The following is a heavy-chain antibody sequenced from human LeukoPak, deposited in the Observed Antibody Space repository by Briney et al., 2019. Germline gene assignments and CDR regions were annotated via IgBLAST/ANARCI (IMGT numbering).Heavy chain of an antibody. D-gene: IGHD2-2*02. V-gene: IGHV1-58*02. J-gene: IGHJ3*02. CDR2: IVVGSGNT. CDR1: GFTVTSSA. Sequence: SVKVSCKASGFTVTSSAMQRVRQARGQRLEWIGWIVVGSGNTNYAQKFQERVTITRDMSTSTAYMELSSLRSEDTAVYYCAAGGYCSSTSCYTPAFDIWGQGTMVTVSS. CDR3: AAGGYCSSTSCYTPAFDI.